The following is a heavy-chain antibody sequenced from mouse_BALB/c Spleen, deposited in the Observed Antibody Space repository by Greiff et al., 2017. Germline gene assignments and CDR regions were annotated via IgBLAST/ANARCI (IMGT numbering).Heavy chain of an antibody. CDR2: INPSTGYT. D-gene: IGHD1-1*01. CDR1: GYTFTSYW. CDR3: ARFATSYAMDY. J-gene: IGHJ4*01. V-gene: IGHV1-7*01. Sequence: QVQLQQSGAELAKPGASVKMSCKASGYTFTSYWMHWVKQRPGQGLEWIGYINPSTGYTEYNQKFKDKATLTADKSSSTAYMQLSSLTSEDSAVYYCARFATSYAMDYWGQGTSVTVSS.